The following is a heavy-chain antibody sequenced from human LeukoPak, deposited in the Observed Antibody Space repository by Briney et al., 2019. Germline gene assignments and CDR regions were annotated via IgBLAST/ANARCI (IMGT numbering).Heavy chain of an antibody. J-gene: IGHJ6*03. Sequence: ASVKVSCKVSGYTLTELSMHWVRQAPGKGLEWMGGFDPEDGETIYAQKFQGRVTMTEDTSTDTAYMELSSLRSEDTAVYYCATIESGSPSRYYYYYMDVWGKGTTVTVSS. V-gene: IGHV1-24*01. D-gene: IGHD1-26*01. CDR2: FDPEDGET. CDR1: GYTLTELS. CDR3: ATIESGSPSRYYYYYMDV.